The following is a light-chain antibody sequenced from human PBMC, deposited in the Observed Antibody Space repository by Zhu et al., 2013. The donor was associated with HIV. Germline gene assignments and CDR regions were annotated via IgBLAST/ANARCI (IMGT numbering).Light chain of an antibody. CDR2: KAS. J-gene: IGKJ1*01. V-gene: IGKV1-5*03. CDR1: QSISSW. Sequence: DIQMTQSPSTLSASVGDRVTITCRASQSISSWLAWYQQKPGKAPKLLIYKASTLESGVPLRFSGGASGTGFTLTISSLQPEDFATYFCLQGHSFPWTFGQGTKVEVK. CDR3: LQGHSFPWT.